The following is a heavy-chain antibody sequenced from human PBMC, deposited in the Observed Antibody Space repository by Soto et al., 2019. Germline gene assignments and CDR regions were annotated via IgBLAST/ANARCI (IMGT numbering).Heavy chain of an antibody. Sequence: QVQLVQSGAEVKKPGSSVKVSCKASGGTFSSYAISWVRQAPGQGLEWMGGIIPIFGTANYAQKFQGRVTITADESTSTAHMELSSLRSEDTAVYYCARGIIKGSVLVPAADGMDVWGQGTTVTVSS. J-gene: IGHJ6*02. CDR2: IIPIFGTA. V-gene: IGHV1-69*12. D-gene: IGHD2-2*01. CDR3: ARGIIKGSVLVPAADGMDV. CDR1: GGTFSSYA.